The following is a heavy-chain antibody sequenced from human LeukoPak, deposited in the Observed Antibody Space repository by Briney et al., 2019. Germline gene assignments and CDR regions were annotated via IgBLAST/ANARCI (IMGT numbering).Heavy chain of an antibody. Sequence: PSETLSLTCTVSGGSMSSYYWSWIRQPPGKGLEWIGYIYYSGSTKYNPSLNSRVTISVDTSKNQFSLKLRSVTAADTGVDYCASEARAGYNLEPFVYWGEGTLVTVSS. CDR1: GGSMSSYY. J-gene: IGHJ4*02. D-gene: IGHD5-24*01. CDR2: IYYSGST. V-gene: IGHV4-59*08. CDR3: ASEARAGYNLEPFVY.